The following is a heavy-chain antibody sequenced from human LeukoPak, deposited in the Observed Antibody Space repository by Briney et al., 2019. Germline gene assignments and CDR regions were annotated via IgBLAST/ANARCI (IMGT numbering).Heavy chain of an antibody. V-gene: IGHV6-1*01. J-gene: IGHJ4*02. CDR3: AREKAASGYLY. CDR2: TFYRSKWYN. Sequence: SQTLSLTCAISGDSVSSNSATWTWIRQSPSRGLEWLGRTFYRSKWYNDYAVSVKSRITINPDTSKNQFSLHLNSVTPDDTAMYYCAREKAASGYLYWSQGTLVTVSS. D-gene: IGHD5-18*01. CDR1: GDSVSSNSAT.